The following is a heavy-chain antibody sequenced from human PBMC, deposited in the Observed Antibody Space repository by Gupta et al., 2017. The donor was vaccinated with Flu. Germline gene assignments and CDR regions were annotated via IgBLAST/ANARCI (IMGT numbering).Heavy chain of an antibody. CDR2: VYHPGVT. CDR1: GYSISSGYY. D-gene: IGHD2-15*01. CDR3: ARRGVGCSEDICYLFDA. V-gene: IGHV4-38-2*01. J-gene: IGHJ4*02. Sequence: QVQLQESGPGLVRPSATLSLTCAVSGYSISSGYYWAWIRQPPGQGLEWMGHVYHPGVTYYNPSLKSRVTISVDTSKNEFSLRLISVTAADAAVYYCARRGVGCSEDICYLFDAGGQGTLVTVSS.